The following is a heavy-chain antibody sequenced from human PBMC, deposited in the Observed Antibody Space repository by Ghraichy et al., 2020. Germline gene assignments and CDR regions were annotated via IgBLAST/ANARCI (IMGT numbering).Heavy chain of an antibody. CDR2: ISSSSSYI. D-gene: IGHD2-2*01. V-gene: IGHV3-21*01. Sequence: GGSLRLSCAASGFTFSSYSMNWVRQAPGKGLEWVSSISSSSSYIYYADSVKGRFTISRDNAKNSLYLQMNSLRAEDTAVYYCARGAHQDLKFDYWGQGTLVTVSS. J-gene: IGHJ4*02. CDR1: GFTFSSYS. CDR3: ARGAHQDLKFDY.